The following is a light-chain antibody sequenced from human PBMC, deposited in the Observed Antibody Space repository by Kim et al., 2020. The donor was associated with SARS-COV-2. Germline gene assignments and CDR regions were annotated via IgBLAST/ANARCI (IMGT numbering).Light chain of an antibody. J-gene: IGLJ3*02. CDR3: LLYYGGAQL. V-gene: IGLV7-43*01. CDR1: TGAVTSGYY. Sequence: QTVVTKEPSLTVSPGGTVTLTCASSTGAVTSGYYPNWFQQKPGQAPRALIYSTSNQHSWTPARFSGSLLGGKAALTLSGVQPEDEAEYYCLLYYGGAQLFGGGTKLTVL. CDR2: STS.